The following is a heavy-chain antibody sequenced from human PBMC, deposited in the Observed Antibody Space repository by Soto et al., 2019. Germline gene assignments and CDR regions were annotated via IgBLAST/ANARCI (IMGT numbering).Heavy chain of an antibody. D-gene: IGHD5-12*01. V-gene: IGHV5-51*01. J-gene: IGHJ3*02. CDR2: IYPGDSDT. CDR3: ARESYSGYDDHDAFDI. CDR1: GCNYTSYW. Sequence: PREAQKISGEGSGCNYTSYWIGWVRQMPGKGLEWMGIIYPGDSDTRYSPSFQGQVTISADKSISTAYLQWSSLKASDTAMYYCARESYSGYDDHDAFDIWGQGTMVTVS.